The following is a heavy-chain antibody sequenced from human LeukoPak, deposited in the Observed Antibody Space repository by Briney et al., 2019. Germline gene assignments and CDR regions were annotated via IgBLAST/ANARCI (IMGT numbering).Heavy chain of an antibody. CDR2: MNPKTGTT. CDR1: RSTFKTYD. D-gene: IGHD2-21*01. J-gene: IGHJ6*03. CDR3: ARGLLGYYYYYMDV. V-gene: IGHV1-8*01. Sequence: ASVKVSCKASRSTFKTYDIHWVRQTRGLGLEWMAWMNPKTGTTGYATTFQGRISMTSNTSISTAYMELSSVRPEDTGIYYCARGLLGYYYYYMDVWGEGTTVTVSS.